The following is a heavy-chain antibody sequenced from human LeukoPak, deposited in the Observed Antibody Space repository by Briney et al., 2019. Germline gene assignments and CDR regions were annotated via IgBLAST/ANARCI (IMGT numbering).Heavy chain of an antibody. V-gene: IGHV3-48*01. J-gene: IGHJ4*02. CDR2: ISSRRLSI. CDR3: ARDATPAQIWFRGFFDY. Sequence: GGSLRLSCAASGFTLSDFGMTWVRQPPGRGREWVSYISSRRLSIYYADSVKGRFTISRDNASNSLYLQKDSLRAEDTAMYYCARDATPAQIWFRGFFDYWGLGALVTVAS. CDR1: GFTLSDFG. D-gene: IGHD5-18*01.